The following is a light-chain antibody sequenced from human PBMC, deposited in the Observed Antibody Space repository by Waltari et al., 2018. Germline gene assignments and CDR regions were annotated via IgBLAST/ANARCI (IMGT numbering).Light chain of an antibody. J-gene: IGKJ1*01. V-gene: IGKV3-20*01. CDR1: QSVGKF. Sequence: EIVLTQSPGTLSLSPGERATLSCRASQSVGKFLAWYQKKPGQAPRLLIYDASSRATGIPDRFSGSGLGTDFSLTISRLEPEDFAVYYCQHYVRLPVSFGQGTKVGIK. CDR3: QHYVRLPVS. CDR2: DAS.